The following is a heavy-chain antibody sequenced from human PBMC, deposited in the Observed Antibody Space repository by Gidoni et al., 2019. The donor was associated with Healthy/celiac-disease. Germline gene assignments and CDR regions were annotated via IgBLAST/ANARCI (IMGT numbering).Heavy chain of an antibody. CDR1: GASISSSSYY. CDR2: IYYSGST. Sequence: QLQLQESGPGLVKPSETLSLTCTVSGASISSSSYYWGWIRQPPGKVLEWIGSIYYSGSTYYNPSLKSRVTISVDTSKNQFSLKLSAVTAADTAVYYGARDLKGGAFDIWGQGTMVTVSS. J-gene: IGHJ3*02. D-gene: IGHD3-16*01. CDR3: ARDLKGGAFDI. V-gene: IGHV4-39*07.